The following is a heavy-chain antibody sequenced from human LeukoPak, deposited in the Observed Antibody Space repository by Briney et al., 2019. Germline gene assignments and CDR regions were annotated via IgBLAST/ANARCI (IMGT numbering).Heavy chain of an antibody. D-gene: IGHD6-13*01. V-gene: IGHV3-23*01. Sequence: GGSLRLSCAASGFTFRSYAMSWVRQAPGKGLEWVSAISGSGGSTYYADSVKGRFTISRDNSKNTLYLQMNSLRAEDTAVYYCAKDRGGYSSSWYAEYFQHWGQGTLVTVSS. CDR3: AKDRGGYSSSWYAEYFQH. CDR2: ISGSGGST. J-gene: IGHJ1*01. CDR1: GFTFRSYA.